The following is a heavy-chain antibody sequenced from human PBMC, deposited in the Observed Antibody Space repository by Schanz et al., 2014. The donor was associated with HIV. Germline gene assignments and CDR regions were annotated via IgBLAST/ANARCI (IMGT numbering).Heavy chain of an antibody. D-gene: IGHD3-10*01. CDR3: ARGSGPYYYYYGMDV. CDR2: IGYDGNNK. Sequence: QVQLVESGGGVVQPGRSLRLSCAASGFTFSLFGMHWVRQAPGKGLEWVAIIGYDGNNKYYADSVKGRFTISRDNSKNTLYLQMNSLRADDTAVYYCARGSGPYYYYYGMDVWGQGTTVTVSS. J-gene: IGHJ6*02. V-gene: IGHV3-33*01. CDR1: GFTFSLFG.